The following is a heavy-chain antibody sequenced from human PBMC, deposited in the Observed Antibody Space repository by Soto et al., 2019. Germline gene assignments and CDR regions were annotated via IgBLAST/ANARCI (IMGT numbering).Heavy chain of an antibody. CDR2: ISYDGNHK. CDR1: GITFSGYG. CDR3: AKDRAGYSRGMDV. V-gene: IGHV3-30*18. D-gene: IGHD1-26*01. Sequence: QVQLVESGGGVVQPGRPLRLSCAVSGITFSGYGMHWVRQAPGKGLDWVSLISYDGNHKYYADSVKGRFTISRDNSKNTLYLQMNSLRPEDTAVYYCAKDRAGYSRGMDVWGQGTTVTVSS. J-gene: IGHJ6*02.